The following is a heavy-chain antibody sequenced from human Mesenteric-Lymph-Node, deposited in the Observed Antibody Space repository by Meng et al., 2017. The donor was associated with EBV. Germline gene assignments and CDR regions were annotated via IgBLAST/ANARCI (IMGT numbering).Heavy chain of an antibody. D-gene: IGHD1/OR15-1a*01. CDR2: IYTDGST. CDR3: VRGPWNN. V-gene: IGHV3-53*01. J-gene: IGHJ4*02. CDR1: WFIVSGHY. Sequence: VQVLESVGGLIHPGGSLRLSCAASWFIVSGHYMSWVRQAPGKGLEWVSVIYTDGSTYYADSVKGRFTISRDNSKNTLFIQMNNLRVDDTAVYYCVRGPWNNWGQGTLVTVSS.